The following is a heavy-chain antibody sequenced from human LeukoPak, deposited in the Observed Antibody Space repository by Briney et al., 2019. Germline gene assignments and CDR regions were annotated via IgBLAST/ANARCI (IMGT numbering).Heavy chain of an antibody. CDR3: ARGGSSGWFDFDY. J-gene: IGHJ4*02. CDR1: GGSISSGSYY. V-gene: IGHV4-61*02. CDR2: IYTSGST. D-gene: IGHD6-19*01. Sequence: SETLSLTCTVSGGSISSGSYYWSWIRQPAGKGLEWIGRIYTSGSTNYNPSLKSRVTISVDTSKDQFSLKLTSVTAADTAVYYCARGGSSGWFDFDYWGQGTLVTVSS.